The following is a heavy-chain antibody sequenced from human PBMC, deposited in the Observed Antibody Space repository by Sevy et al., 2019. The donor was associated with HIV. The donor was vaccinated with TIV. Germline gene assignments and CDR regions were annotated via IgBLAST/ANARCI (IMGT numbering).Heavy chain of an antibody. CDR1: GGSISSGGYY. CDR3: ARGITMIVPFDY. J-gene: IGHJ4*02. CDR2: IYYSGST. D-gene: IGHD3-22*01. V-gene: IGHV4-31*03. Sequence: SETLSLTCTVSGGSISSGGYYWSWIRQHPGKGLEWIGYIYYSGSTYYNPSIKSRVTISVDTSKNQFSLKLSSVTAADTAVYYCARGITMIVPFDYWGQGTLVTVSS.